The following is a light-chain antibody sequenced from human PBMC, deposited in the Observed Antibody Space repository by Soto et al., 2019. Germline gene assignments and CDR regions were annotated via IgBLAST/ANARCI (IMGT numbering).Light chain of an antibody. V-gene: IGLV2-14*01. Sequence: QSVLTQPASVSGSPGQSIAISCTGTSSDVGGYNYVSWYQQHPGKAPKLIIYDVSNRPSGVSNRFSGSKSGNAASLTISGLQAEDEDDYYCRSYTSSSLYVFGTGTKLTVL. CDR1: SSDVGGYNY. J-gene: IGLJ1*01. CDR3: RSYTSSSLYV. CDR2: DVS.